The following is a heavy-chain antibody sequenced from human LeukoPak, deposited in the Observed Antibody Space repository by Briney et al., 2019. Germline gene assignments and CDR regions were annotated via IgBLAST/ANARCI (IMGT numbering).Heavy chain of an antibody. V-gene: IGHV3-74*01. J-gene: IGHJ4*02. CDR2: INTDGSST. D-gene: IGHD2-2*01. CDR1: GSTFSSYW. Sequence: GGSLRLSCAASGSTFSSYWMHWVRQAPGKGLVWVSRINTDGSSTSDADSVKGRFTISRDNAKNTLYLQMNSLRAEDTAVYYCARASHCSRTSCYAPGYWGQGTLVTVSS. CDR3: ARASHCSRTSCYAPGY.